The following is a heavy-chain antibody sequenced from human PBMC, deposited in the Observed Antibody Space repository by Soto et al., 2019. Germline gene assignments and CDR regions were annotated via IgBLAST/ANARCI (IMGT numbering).Heavy chain of an antibody. CDR1: GGTFSSYA. Sequence: QVQLVQSGAEVKKPGSSVEVSCKASGGTFSSYAISWVRQAPGQGLEWMGGIIPIFGTANYAQKFQGRVTITADESTSTAYMELSSLRSEDTAVYYCARRWGGEPPFILSPEYWGQGTLVTVSS. D-gene: IGHD3-10*01. J-gene: IGHJ4*02. V-gene: IGHV1-69*12. CDR3: ARRWGGEPPFILSPEY. CDR2: IIPIFGTA.